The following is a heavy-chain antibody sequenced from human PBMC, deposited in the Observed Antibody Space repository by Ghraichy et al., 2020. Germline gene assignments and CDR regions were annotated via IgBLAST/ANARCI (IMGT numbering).Heavy chain of an antibody. Sequence: GESLNISCAASGFTFSTYWMHWVRQAPGKGLVWVSRIADDGTGISYADSVKGRFIISRDNAKNTLYLQMNTLRAEDSAVYYCARVLHNWNDCLDSWGQGTLVTVSS. CDR3: ARVLHNWNDCLDS. D-gene: IGHD1-1*01. CDR2: IADDGTGI. CDR1: GFTFSTYW. V-gene: IGHV3-74*01. J-gene: IGHJ4*02.